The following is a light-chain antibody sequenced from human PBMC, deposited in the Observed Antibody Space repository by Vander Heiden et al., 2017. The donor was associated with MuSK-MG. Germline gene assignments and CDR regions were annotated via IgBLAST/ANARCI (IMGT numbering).Light chain of an antibody. CDR2: DAS. V-gene: IGKV1-33*01. CDR3: QQDDNLPYT. J-gene: IGKJ2*01. CDR1: QDITKC. Sequence: DIQMTQSPSSLSASVGDRVTITCQASQDITKCLNWYQQKPGKAPKLLIYDASNLETGVSSRFSGSGSVTDFTLTISSLQPEDIATYYCQQDDNLPYTFGQGTKLEIK.